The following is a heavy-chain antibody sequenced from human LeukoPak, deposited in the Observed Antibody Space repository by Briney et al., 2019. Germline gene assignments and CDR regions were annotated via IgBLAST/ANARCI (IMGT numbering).Heavy chain of an antibody. V-gene: IGHV3-30*04. CDR3: ARGRKLRAEFLYNWFDP. J-gene: IGHJ5*02. CDR2: ISYDGSNK. CDR1: GFTFSSYA. Sequence: GGSLRLSCAASGFTFSSYAMNWVRQAPGKGLEWVAVISYDGSNKYYADSVKGRFTISRDNSKNTLYLQMNSLRAEDTAVYYCARGRKLRAEFLYNWFDPWGQGTLVTVSS. D-gene: IGHD2-15*01.